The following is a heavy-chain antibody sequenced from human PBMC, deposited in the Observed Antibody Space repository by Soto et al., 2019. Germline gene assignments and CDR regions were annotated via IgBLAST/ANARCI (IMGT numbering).Heavy chain of an antibody. D-gene: IGHD6-19*01. V-gene: IGHV1-69*13. CDR3: ARAVAEAFDI. CDR1: GCTFSSYA. J-gene: IGHJ3*02. CDR2: IIPIFGTA. Sequence: SVKVSCKASGCTFSSYAISWVRQAPGQGLEWMGGIIPIFGTANYAQKFQGRVTITADESTSTAYMELSSPRSEDTAVYYCARAVAEAFDIWGQGTMVTVSS.